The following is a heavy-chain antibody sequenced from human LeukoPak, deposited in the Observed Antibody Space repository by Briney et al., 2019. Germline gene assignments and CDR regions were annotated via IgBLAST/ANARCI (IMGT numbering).Heavy chain of an antibody. CDR2: IYYSGST. CDR1: GGSISSYY. J-gene: IGHJ4*02. Sequence: SETLSLTCTVSGGSISSYYWSWIRQPPGKGLEWIGYIYYSGSTNYNPSLKSRVTISVDTSKNQFSLKLSSVTAADTAVYYCARVYSSGWYPFDYWGQGTLVTVSS. D-gene: IGHD6-19*01. V-gene: IGHV4-59*12. CDR3: ARVYSSGWYPFDY.